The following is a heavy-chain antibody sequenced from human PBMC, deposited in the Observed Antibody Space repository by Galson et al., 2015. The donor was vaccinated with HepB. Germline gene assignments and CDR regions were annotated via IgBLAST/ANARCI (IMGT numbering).Heavy chain of an antibody. CDR1: GFTVSNAW. J-gene: IGHJ6*02. CDR3: TTDREYDSSGYYYGMDV. CDR2: IKSKTDGGTT. V-gene: IGHV3-15*01. Sequence: SLRLACAASGFTVSNAWMSWVRQAPGKGLEWVGRIKSKTDGGTTDYAAPVKGRFTISRDDSKNTLYLQMNSLKTEDTAVYYCTTDREYDSSGYYYGMDVWGQGTTVTVSS. D-gene: IGHD3-22*01.